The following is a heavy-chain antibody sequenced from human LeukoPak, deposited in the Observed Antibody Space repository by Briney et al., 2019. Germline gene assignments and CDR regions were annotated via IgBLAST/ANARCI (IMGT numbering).Heavy chain of an antibody. CDR2: IYYSGST. J-gene: IGHJ6*03. Sequence: SETLSLTCTVSGDSISSYYWSWIRQPPGKGLEWIGYIYYSGSTNYNPSLKSRVTISVDTSKNQFSLKLSSVTAADTAVYYCARAILAAADYYYYYYMDVWGKGTTVTVSS. D-gene: IGHD6-13*01. CDR3: ARAILAAADYYYYYYMDV. CDR1: GDSISSYY. V-gene: IGHV4-59*01.